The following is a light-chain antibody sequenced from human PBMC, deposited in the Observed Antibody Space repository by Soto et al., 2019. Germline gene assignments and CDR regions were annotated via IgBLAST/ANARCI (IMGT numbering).Light chain of an antibody. V-gene: IGKV3D-20*02. CDR1: QSFSSSY. Sequence: EIVLTQSPGTLSFSPGERATLSCRASQSFSSSYLDWYQQKPGQAPRLLIYGASNRATGIPARFSGSGSGTDFTLTISSLEPEDFAVYYCQQRSNWPLTFGGGTKVDIK. CDR2: GAS. J-gene: IGKJ4*01. CDR3: QQRSNWPLT.